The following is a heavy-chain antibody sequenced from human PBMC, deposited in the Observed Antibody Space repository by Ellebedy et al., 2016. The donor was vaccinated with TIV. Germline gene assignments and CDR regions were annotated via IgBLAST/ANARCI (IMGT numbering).Heavy chain of an antibody. V-gene: IGHV3-7*01. CDR2: LNQEGTEK. CDR1: GFAFSTYW. Sequence: PGGSLRLSCAASGFAFSTYWMSWVRQPPGKGLEWVANLNQEGTEKNYVDSVKGRFTISRDNAKNSVYLQMNSLRAEDTAVYDCARGRGWYPYFDYWGQGTLVTVSS. J-gene: IGHJ4*02. CDR3: ARGRGWYPYFDY. D-gene: IGHD6-19*01.